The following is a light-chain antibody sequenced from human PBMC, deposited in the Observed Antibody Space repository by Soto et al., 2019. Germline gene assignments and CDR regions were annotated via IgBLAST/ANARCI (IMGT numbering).Light chain of an antibody. CDR3: QQYNTYVWT. J-gene: IGKJ1*01. CDR1: QSISSY. V-gene: IGKV1-5*01. Sequence: DIQMTQSPSAMSAAVGDRVTITCRASQSISSYLNLYQQKPGKAPKLLISDASTFESGVPSMFSGSGSGTEFTLSVSSLQPDDFAAYYCQQYNTYVWTFGQGTKVDIK. CDR2: DAS.